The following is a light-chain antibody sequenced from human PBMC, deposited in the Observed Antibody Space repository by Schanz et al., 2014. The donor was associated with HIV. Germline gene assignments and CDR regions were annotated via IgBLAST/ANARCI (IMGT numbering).Light chain of an antibody. CDR1: QSVSRY. CDR3: QQYGSSPQT. J-gene: IGKJ2*01. V-gene: IGKV3-20*01. Sequence: EIVLTQSPGSLSLSPGERATLSCRASQSVSRYLAWYQQKPGQAPRLLIYGASSRATGIPDRFSGSGSGTDFTLTISRLEPEDFAVYYCQQYGSSPQTFGQGTKLEIK. CDR2: GAS.